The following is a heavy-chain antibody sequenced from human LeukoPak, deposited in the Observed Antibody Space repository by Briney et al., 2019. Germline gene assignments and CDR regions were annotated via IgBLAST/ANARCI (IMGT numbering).Heavy chain of an antibody. D-gene: IGHD6-19*01. Sequence: SVKVSCKASGGTFSSYAISWVRQAPGQGLEWMGGIIPTFGTANYAQKFQGRVTITADESTSTAYMELSSLRSEDTAVYYCARGSVAGTMGIDYWGQGTLVTVSS. J-gene: IGHJ4*02. CDR2: IIPTFGTA. CDR3: ARGSVAGTMGIDY. CDR1: GGTFSSYA. V-gene: IGHV1-69*13.